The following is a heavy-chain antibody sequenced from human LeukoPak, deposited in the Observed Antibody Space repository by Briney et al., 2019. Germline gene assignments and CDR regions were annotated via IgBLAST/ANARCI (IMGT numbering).Heavy chain of an antibody. V-gene: IGHV4-31*03. CDR2: IYYSGST. Sequence: SQTLSLTCTVSGGSISSGGYYWSWIRQHPGKGLEWIGYIYYSGSTYYNPSLKSRLTISIDTSKNQFSLKLSSVTAADTAVYYCARHTTHGDYNPNDYWGQGTLVTVSS. CDR3: ARHTTHGDYNPNDY. CDR1: GGSISSGGYY. D-gene: IGHD3-16*01. J-gene: IGHJ4*02.